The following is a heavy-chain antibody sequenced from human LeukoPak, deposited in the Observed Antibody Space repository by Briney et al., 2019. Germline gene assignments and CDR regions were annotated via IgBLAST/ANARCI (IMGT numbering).Heavy chain of an antibody. J-gene: IGHJ4*02. CDR1: GGSVSSYY. Sequence: SETLSLTCTVSGGSVSSYYWGWIRQPPGKGLEWIGYIYTSGSTDYNPSLKSRVTMLLDTSANQFSLKLSSVTAADTAVYYCARGPRSITMVRGVTQFDYWGQGTLVTVSS. CDR3: ARGPRSITMVRGVTQFDY. CDR2: IYTSGST. V-gene: IGHV4-4*09. D-gene: IGHD3-10*01.